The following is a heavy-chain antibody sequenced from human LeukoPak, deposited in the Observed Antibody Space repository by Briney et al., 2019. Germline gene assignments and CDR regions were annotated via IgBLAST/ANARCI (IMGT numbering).Heavy chain of an antibody. V-gene: IGHV3-30*04. D-gene: IGHD4-17*01. CDR2: ISHDGDNK. J-gene: IGHJ5*02. CDR3: TKDPNGDYVGAFDP. CDR1: GFTLSTYA. Sequence: GGSLRLSCAASGFTLSTYAMHWVRQAPGQGLEWVAFISHDGDNKYYADFVKGGFTISRDDSKNTLYLQMNSLRAEDTAVYYCTKDPNGDYVGAFDPWGQGTLVTVPS.